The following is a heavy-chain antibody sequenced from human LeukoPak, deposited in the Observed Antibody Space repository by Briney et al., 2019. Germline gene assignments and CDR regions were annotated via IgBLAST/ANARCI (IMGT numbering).Heavy chain of an antibody. J-gene: IGHJ4*02. V-gene: IGHV4-59*01. CDR1: GGSISSYY. Sequence: PSETLSLTCTVSGGSISSYYWSWIRQPPGKGLEGIGYIYYSGSTNYNPSLKSRVTISVDTSKNQFSLKLSSVTAADTAVYYCARDSGYSSSWYDGLDYWGQGTLVTVSS. D-gene: IGHD6-13*01. CDR2: IYYSGST. CDR3: ARDSGYSSSWYDGLDY.